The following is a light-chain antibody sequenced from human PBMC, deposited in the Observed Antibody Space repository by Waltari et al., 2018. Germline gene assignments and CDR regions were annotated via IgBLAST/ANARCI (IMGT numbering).Light chain of an antibody. CDR1: QTVNAW. CDR3: QQYNFDPWT. Sequence: DIRMTQPPSSVSASAGDNVTITCRASQTVNAWLAWYQQKPGRAPKFLIHKASSLETGVPSRFRGSGSGTEFTLTISGLQVEDFATYYCQQYNFDPWTFGQGTKVE. J-gene: IGKJ1*01. V-gene: IGKV1-5*03. CDR2: KAS.